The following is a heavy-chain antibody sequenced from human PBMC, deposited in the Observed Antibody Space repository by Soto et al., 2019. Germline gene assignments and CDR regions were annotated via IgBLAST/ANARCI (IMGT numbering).Heavy chain of an antibody. Sequence: PGGSLRLSCAASGFTFSSYAMSWVRQAPGKGLEWVSAISGSGGSTYYADSVKGRFTISRDNSKNTLYLQMNSLRAEDKAVYYCAKVACGHFFVGDWCDYLDVWGKGTTVTVSS. CDR2: ISGSGGST. CDR1: GFTFSSYA. V-gene: IGHV3-23*01. D-gene: IGHD2-21*01. J-gene: IGHJ6*03. CDR3: AKVACGHFFVGDWCDYLDV.